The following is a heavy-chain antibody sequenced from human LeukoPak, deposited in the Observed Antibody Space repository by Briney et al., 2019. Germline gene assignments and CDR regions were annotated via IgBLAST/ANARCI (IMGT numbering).Heavy chain of an antibody. CDR2: IIPIFGTA. V-gene: IGHV1-69*13. D-gene: IGHD5-12*01. Sequence: ASVKVSCKASGGTFSSYAISWVRQAPGQGLEWMGGIIPIFGTANYAQKVQGRVTITADESTSTAYMELSSLRSEDTAVYYCARVRYSGYDRVEDYWGQGTLVTVSS. J-gene: IGHJ4*02. CDR1: GGTFSSYA. CDR3: ARVRYSGYDRVEDY.